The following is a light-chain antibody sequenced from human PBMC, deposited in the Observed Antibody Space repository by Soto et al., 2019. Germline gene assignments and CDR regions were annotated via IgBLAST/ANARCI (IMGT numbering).Light chain of an antibody. J-gene: IGLJ3*02. CDR1: SSDVGSYNR. V-gene: IGLV2-18*02. CDR3: SSYTSSNTWV. Sequence: QSVLTQPPSVSGSPGQSVTISCTGTSSDVGSYNRVSWHQQPPGTAPKLMIYEVSKRPSGVSNRFSGSKSGNTASLTISGLQAEDEDDYYCSSYTSSNTWVFGGGTKLTVL. CDR2: EVS.